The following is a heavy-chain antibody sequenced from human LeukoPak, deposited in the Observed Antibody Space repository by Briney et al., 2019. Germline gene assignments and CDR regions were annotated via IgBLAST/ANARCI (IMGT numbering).Heavy chain of an antibody. J-gene: IGHJ4*02. CDR3: TTDPPPYYRDY. D-gene: IGHD3-10*01. CDR2: IKSKTDGGTT. Sequence: PGGSLRLSCAASGFTFGNAWMSWVRQAPGKGLEWVGRIKSKTDGGTTDYAAPVKGRFTISRDDSKNRLYLHMNSLKTEDTAVYYCTTDPPPYYRDYWGQGTLVTVSS. CDR1: GFTFGNAW. V-gene: IGHV3-15*01.